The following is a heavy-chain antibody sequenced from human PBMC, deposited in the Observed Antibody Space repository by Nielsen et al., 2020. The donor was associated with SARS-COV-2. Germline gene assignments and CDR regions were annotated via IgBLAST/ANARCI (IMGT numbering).Heavy chain of an antibody. J-gene: IGHJ4*02. CDR1: GYTFTSYG. V-gene: IGHV1-18*01. D-gene: IGHD6-19*01. Sequence: ASVKVSCKASGYTFTSYGISWVRQAPGQGLEWMGWISAYNGNTNYAQKLQGRVTMTTDTSTSTAYMELSSLRSEDTAVYYCVQGMSAVAGTRFGYWGQGTLVTVSS. CDR2: ISAYNGNT. CDR3: VQGMSAVAGTRFGY.